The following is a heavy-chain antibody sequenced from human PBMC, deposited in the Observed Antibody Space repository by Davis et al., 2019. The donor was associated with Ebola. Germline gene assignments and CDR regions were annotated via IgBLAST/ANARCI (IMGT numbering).Heavy chain of an antibody. CDR2: INSSGGST. CDR1: GYTFTSYY. Sequence: AASVKVSCKASGYTFTSYYMHWVRQAPRQGLEWRGIINSSGGSTSYAQKFQGRVTMTRDTSTSTVYMELSSLSAEDTAVYYCAKDLDPHLISPGVDYWGQGTLVTVSS. V-gene: IGHV1-46*01. CDR3: AKDLDPHLISPGVDY. J-gene: IGHJ4*02. D-gene: IGHD3-3*01.